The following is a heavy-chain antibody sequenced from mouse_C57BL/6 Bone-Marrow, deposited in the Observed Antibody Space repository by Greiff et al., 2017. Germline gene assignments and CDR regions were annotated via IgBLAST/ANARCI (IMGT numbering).Heavy chain of an antibody. CDR1: GFSLTSYG. D-gene: IGHD1-2*01. Sequence: QVQLQQSGPGLVQPSQSLSITCTVSGFSLTSYGVHWVRQSPGKGLEWLGVIWSGGSTDYNAAFISRLSISKDNSKSQVFFKMNSLQADDTAIYYCARKGITTAHYAMDYWGQGTSVTVSS. J-gene: IGHJ4*01. CDR2: IWSGGST. CDR3: ARKGITTAHYAMDY. V-gene: IGHV2-2*01.